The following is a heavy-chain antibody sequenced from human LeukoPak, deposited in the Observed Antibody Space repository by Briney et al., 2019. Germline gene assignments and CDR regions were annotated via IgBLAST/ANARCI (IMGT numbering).Heavy chain of an antibody. D-gene: IGHD4-23*01. V-gene: IGHV3-74*01. CDR2: INSDG. CDR3: ARGGGYGGNSGRYFDL. CDR1: GFTFSSSW. Sequence: GGSLRLSCAASGFTFSSSWMHWVRQGPGKGLVCISRINSDGTYADSVKGRFTISRDNARNTLYLQMDSLRAEDTAVYYCARGGGYGGNSGRYFDLWGRGTLVTVSS. J-gene: IGHJ2*01.